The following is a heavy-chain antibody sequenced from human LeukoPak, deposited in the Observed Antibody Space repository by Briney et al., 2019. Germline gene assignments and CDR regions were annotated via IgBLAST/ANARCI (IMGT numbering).Heavy chain of an antibody. CDR1: GGSISSGGYS. CDR3: ARVLLQAFDI. V-gene: IGHV4-30-2*05. Sequence: SQTLSLTCAVSGGSISSGGYSWSWIRQPPGKGLEWIGYIYHSGSTYYNPSLKSRVTISVDTSKNQFSLKLSSVTAADTAVYYCARVLLQAFDIWGQGTMVTVSS. J-gene: IGHJ3*02. CDR2: IYHSGST. D-gene: IGHD3-10*01.